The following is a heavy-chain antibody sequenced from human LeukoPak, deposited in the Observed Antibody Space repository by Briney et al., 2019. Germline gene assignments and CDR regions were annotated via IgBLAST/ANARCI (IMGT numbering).Heavy chain of an antibody. J-gene: IGHJ2*01. CDR3: ASGYCSGGSCYGYWYFDL. CDR2: INHSGST. D-gene: IGHD2-15*01. CDR1: GGSFSGYY. V-gene: IGHV4-34*01. Sequence: SETLSLTXAVYGGSFSGYYWSWIRQPPGKGLEWIGEINHSGSTNYNPSLKSRVTISVDTSKNQFSLKLSSVTAADTAVYYCASGYCSGGSCYGYWYFDLWGRGTLVTVSS.